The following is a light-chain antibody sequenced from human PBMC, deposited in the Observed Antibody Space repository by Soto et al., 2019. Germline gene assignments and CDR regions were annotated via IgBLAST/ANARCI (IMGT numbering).Light chain of an antibody. CDR2: AAS. J-gene: IGKJ3*01. CDR1: QSISSY. V-gene: IGKV1-39*01. CDR3: QQSYSTPDT. Sequence: DIQMTRSPSSLSASVGDRVTITCRASQSISSYLNWYQQKPGKAPKLLIYAASSLQSGVPSRFSGSGSGTDFTRTISSLQPEDFATYYCQQSYSTPDTFGPGTKVDIK.